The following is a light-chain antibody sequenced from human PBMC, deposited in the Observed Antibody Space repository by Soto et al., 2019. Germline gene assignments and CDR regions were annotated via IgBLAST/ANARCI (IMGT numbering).Light chain of an antibody. CDR3: SSYTSSSMGV. Sequence: QSALTQPASVSGSPGQSITISCTGTSSDVGGYNYVSWYQQHPGKAPKLMIYDVSNRPSGVSNRFSGSKSGNTASLTISGLPAEDEADYYCSSYTSSSMGVFGTGTKVTVL. CDR2: DVS. V-gene: IGLV2-14*01. CDR1: SSDVGGYNY. J-gene: IGLJ1*01.